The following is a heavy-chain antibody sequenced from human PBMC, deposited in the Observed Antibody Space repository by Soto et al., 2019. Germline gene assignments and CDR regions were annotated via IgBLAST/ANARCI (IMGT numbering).Heavy chain of an antibody. V-gene: IGHV4-4*02. CDR1: GDSVTTNWW. Sequence: SETLSLTCAVSGDSVTTNWWWGWVRQSPGKGLEWIADMLHSGSTNYSPSLESRVTLSVDKSKNQFSLKMNSVTAADTAVYFCVMSPGWYKIDSWGQGILVTVSS. J-gene: IGHJ4*02. CDR2: MLHSGST. CDR3: VMSPGWYKIDS. D-gene: IGHD6-19*01.